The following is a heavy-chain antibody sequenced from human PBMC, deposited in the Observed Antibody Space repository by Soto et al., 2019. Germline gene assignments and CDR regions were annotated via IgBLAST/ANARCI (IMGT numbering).Heavy chain of an antibody. D-gene: IGHD6-6*01. CDR1: GYTFTDYW. CDR2: IFPGDSDT. Sequence: GESLKISCKAIGYTFTDYWIGWVRQTPGKGLEWMGIIFPGDSDTRYNPSFEGHVTISADKSISTAYLQWSSLKASDTAMYYCARPSSSSRYGYYYYGMDVWGQGTTVTV. V-gene: IGHV5-51*01. J-gene: IGHJ6*02. CDR3: ARPSSSSRYGYYYYGMDV.